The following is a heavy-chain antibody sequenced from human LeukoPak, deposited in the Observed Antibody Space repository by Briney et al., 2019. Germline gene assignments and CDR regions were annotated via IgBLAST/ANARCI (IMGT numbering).Heavy chain of an antibody. CDR3: ARSTYDYVWGSYPPDY. J-gene: IGHJ4*02. D-gene: IGHD3-16*02. Sequence: ASVKVSCKASGYTFTSYDINWVRQATGQGLEWMGWMNPNSGNTGYAQKFQGRVTITRNTSISTAYMELSSLKSEDTAVYYCARSTYDYVWGSYPPDYWGQGTLVTVSS. CDR2: MNPNSGNT. V-gene: IGHV1-8*03. CDR1: GYTFTSYD.